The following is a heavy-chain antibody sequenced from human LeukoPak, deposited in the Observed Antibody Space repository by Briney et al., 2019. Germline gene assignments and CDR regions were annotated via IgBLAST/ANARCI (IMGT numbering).Heavy chain of an antibody. CDR2: ISSSGSTI. D-gene: IGHD3-10*02. CDR3: AELGITMIGGV. J-gene: IGHJ6*04. CDR1: GFTFSSYG. V-gene: IGHV3-48*04. Sequence: GSLRLTCAASGFTFSSYGMSWVRQAPGKGLEWVSYISSSGSTIYYADSVKGRFTISRDNAKNSLYLQMNSLRAEDTAVYYCAELGITMIGGVWGKGTTVTISS.